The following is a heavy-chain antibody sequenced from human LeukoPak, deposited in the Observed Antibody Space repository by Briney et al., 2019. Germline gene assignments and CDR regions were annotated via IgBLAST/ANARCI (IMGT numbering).Heavy chain of an antibody. CDR1: GFTFSRYW. V-gene: IGHV3-7*01. Sequence: GGSLRLSCAASGFTFSRYWMSWVRQAPGKGLEWVANIKQDGSEKYYVDSVKGRFTISRDNANNSLYLQMNSLRAEDTAVYYCARVPASSWSHYFDYWGQGTLVTSPQ. D-gene: IGHD6-13*01. CDR2: IKQDGSEK. J-gene: IGHJ4*02. CDR3: ARVPASSWSHYFDY.